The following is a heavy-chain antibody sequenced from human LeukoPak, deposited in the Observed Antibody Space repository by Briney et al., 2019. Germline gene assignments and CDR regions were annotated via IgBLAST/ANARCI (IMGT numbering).Heavy chain of an antibody. CDR3: AKKREGLAPANWFDP. CDR1: GFTFSSYW. V-gene: IGHV3-74*01. Sequence: QSGGSLRLSCAASGFTFSSYWMHWVRQAPGKGLVWVSRINSDGSSTSYADSVKGRFTISRDNAKNTLYLQMGSLRAEDTAVYYCAKKREGLAPANWFDPWGQGTLVTVSS. CDR2: INSDGSST. D-gene: IGHD2-2*01. J-gene: IGHJ5*02.